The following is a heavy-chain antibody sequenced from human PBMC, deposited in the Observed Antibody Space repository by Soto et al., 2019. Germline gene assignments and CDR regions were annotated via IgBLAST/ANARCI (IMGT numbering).Heavy chain of an antibody. Sequence: ASETLSLTCTVSADSISSNDYYWGWIRQSPGKGLEWIGSVYYTGSTSYDPSLQSRVTISVDTSKNQFSLKLSSVTAADTAVYYCARQGLYSSIWKAANWFDPWGQGTLVTVSS. CDR2: VYYTGST. CDR1: ADSISSNDYY. CDR3: ARQGLYSSIWKAANWFDP. J-gene: IGHJ5*02. D-gene: IGHD2-2*01. V-gene: IGHV4-39*01.